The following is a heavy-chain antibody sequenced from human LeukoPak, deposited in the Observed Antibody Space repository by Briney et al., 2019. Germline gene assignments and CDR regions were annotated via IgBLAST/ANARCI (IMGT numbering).Heavy chain of an antibody. CDR1: GFTFSTYW. D-gene: IGHD3-10*01. J-gene: IGHJ4*02. CDR3: TTGGAMVRGALF. CDR2: IKSKTDGGTT. Sequence: GGSLRLSCAASGFTFSTYWMSWVRQAPGKGLEWVGRIKSKTDGGTTDYSAPVKGRFTISRDDSKNTLYLQVNSLQTEDTAVYYCTTGGAMVRGALFWGQGTLVTVSS. V-gene: IGHV3-15*01.